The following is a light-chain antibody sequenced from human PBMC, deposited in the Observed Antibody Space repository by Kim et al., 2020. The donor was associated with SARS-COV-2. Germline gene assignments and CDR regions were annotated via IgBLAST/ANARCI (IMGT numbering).Light chain of an antibody. V-gene: IGLV3-19*01. CDR3: NSRDSSGNHLV. J-gene: IGLJ2*01. CDR2: GKT. CDR1: GLRNYY. Sequence: ALGQTVRITCQGKGLRNYYASWYQQKPGQAPVLVIYGKTNRPSGIQDRFSGSSSGNTASLTITGAQAEDEADYYCNSRDSSGNHLVFGGGTQLTVL.